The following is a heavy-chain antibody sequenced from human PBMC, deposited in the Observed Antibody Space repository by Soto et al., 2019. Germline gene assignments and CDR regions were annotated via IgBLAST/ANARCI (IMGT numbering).Heavy chain of an antibody. J-gene: IGHJ6*02. CDR2: LNPSGGST. V-gene: IGHV1-46*01. Sequence: QVQLVQSGAEVKKPGASVKVSCKASGYTFTNYHIHWVRQAPGQGLEWLGILNPSGGSTTISQKLKGRVTMTRDTSTSTVYMELNSLSSDDTAVYYCARHQLALVSYYYGLDGWGQGTTVTVSS. CDR1: GYTFTNYH. D-gene: IGHD2-2*01. CDR3: ARHQLALVSYYYGLDG.